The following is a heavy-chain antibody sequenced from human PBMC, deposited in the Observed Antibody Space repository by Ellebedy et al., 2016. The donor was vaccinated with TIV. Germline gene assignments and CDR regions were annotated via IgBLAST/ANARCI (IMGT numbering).Heavy chain of an antibody. CDR2: IKKDESEK. CDR1: GFNFSSHW. V-gene: IGHV3-7*03. CDR3: PRGRISLDS. J-gene: IGHJ4*02. Sequence: GVSLRLSCAASGFNFSSHWMTWVRQAPGKGLEWVASIKKDESEKYYVDSVKGRFTISRDNAKASLYLQMNSLRVEDSAVYYCPRGRISLDSWGQGTLVTVSS.